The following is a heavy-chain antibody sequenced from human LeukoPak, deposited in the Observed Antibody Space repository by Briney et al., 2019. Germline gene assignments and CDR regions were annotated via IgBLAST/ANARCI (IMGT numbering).Heavy chain of an antibody. CDR1: GYTFTSYA. CDR3: ARARAAAGPNWFDP. Sequence: ASVKVSCKASGYTFTSYAMHWVRQAPGQRLEWMGWINAGNGNTKYSQKFQGRVTITRDTSASTAYMELSSLRSEDTAVYYCARARAAAGPNWFDPWGQGTLVTVSS. D-gene: IGHD6-13*01. V-gene: IGHV1-3*01. CDR2: INAGNGNT. J-gene: IGHJ5*02.